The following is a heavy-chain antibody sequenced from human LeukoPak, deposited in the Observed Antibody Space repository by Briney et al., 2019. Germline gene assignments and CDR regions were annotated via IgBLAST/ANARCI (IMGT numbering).Heavy chain of an antibody. Sequence: GGSLRLSCAASGFTFGSYVVNWVRQAPGKGLEWVSLISGSGDIIYDADSVKGRFTISRDNSKNTLYLQMDSLRAEDTAIYYCAKAKGHDILTGSRIFDYWGQGTLVTISS. J-gene: IGHJ4*02. CDR2: ISGSGDII. V-gene: IGHV3-23*01. CDR1: GFTFGSYV. D-gene: IGHD3-9*01. CDR3: AKAKGHDILTGSRIFDY.